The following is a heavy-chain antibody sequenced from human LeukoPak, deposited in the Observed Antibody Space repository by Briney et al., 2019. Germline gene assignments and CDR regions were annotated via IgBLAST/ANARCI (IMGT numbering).Heavy chain of an antibody. CDR1: GFTFSSYA. D-gene: IGHD3-10*01. V-gene: IGHV3-48*01. CDR2: ISGSSTTI. CDR3: ARVSYGSGLDY. J-gene: IGHJ4*02. Sequence: GGSLRLSCAASGFTFSSYAMSWVRQAPGKGLEWVSHISGSSTTIYYADSVKGRFTVSRDNARSSVHLQMNSLRAEDTAVYYCARVSYGSGLDYWGQGTLVTVSS.